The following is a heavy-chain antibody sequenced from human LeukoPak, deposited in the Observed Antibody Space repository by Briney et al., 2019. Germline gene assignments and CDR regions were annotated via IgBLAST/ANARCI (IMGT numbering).Heavy chain of an antibody. D-gene: IGHD6-13*01. CDR2: IYYSGST. Sequence: PSETLSLTCTVSGGSISSYYWSWIRQPPGKGLEWIGYIYYSGSTNYNPSLKSRVTISVDTSKNQFSLKLSSVTAADTAAYYCARVGAAGQETYYYYGMDVWGQGTTVTVSS. J-gene: IGHJ6*02. CDR3: ARVGAAGQETYYYYGMDV. V-gene: IGHV4-59*01. CDR1: GGSISSYY.